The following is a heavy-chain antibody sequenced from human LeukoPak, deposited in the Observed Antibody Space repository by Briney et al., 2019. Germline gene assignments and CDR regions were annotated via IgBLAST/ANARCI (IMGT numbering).Heavy chain of an antibody. Sequence: SETLSLTCAVYGGSFSGYYWSWIRQPPGKGLEWIGEINHSGSTNYNPSLKSRVTISVDTSKIQFSLKLSSVTAADTAVYYCARGARTVTTGFDYWGQGTLVTVSS. CDR1: GGSFSGYY. CDR2: INHSGST. CDR3: ARGARTVTTGFDY. V-gene: IGHV4-34*01. J-gene: IGHJ4*02. D-gene: IGHD4-17*01.